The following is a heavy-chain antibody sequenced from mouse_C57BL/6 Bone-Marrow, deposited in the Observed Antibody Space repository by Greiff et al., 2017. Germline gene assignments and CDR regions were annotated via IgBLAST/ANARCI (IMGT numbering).Heavy chain of an antibody. CDR1: GYTFTDYY. D-gene: IGHD1-1*01. CDR3: ARRGLRRAMDY. CDR2: INPYNGGT. J-gene: IGHJ4*01. V-gene: IGHV1-19*01. Sequence: VQLQQSGPVLVKPGASVKMSCKASGYTFTDYYMNWVKQSHGKSLEWIGVINPYNGGTSYNQKFKGKATLTVDKSSSTAYMELNSLTSEDSAVYYCARRGLRRAMDYWGQGTSVTVSS.